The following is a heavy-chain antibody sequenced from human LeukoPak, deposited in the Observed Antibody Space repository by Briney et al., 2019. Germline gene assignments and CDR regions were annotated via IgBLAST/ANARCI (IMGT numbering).Heavy chain of an antibody. CDR2: ISSSSSYI. CDR1: GFTFSTNS. Sequence: PGGSLRLSCAASGFTFSTNSMNWIRQAPGKGLEWVSYISSSSSYIYYADSVKGRFTISRDNAKNSLYLQMNSLRAEDTAVYYCAKELTVVAAIYYYYGMDVWGQGTTVTVSS. J-gene: IGHJ6*02. D-gene: IGHD2-15*01. V-gene: IGHV3-21*05. CDR3: AKELTVVAAIYYYYGMDV.